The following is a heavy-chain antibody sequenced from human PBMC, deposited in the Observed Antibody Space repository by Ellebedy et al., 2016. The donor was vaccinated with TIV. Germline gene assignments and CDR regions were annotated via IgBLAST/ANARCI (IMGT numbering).Heavy chain of an antibody. V-gene: IGHV3-23*01. CDR3: VRARCGGDCYGPDY. CDR1: GFTFSSYA. CDR2: ISGSGGST. Sequence: GGSLRLSXAASGFTFSSYAMSWVRQAPGKGLEWVSTISGSGGSTYYADSVKGRFTISRDNSKNTLYLQMNSLRAEDTAVYYCVRARCGGDCYGPDYWGQGTLVTVSS. D-gene: IGHD2-21*02. J-gene: IGHJ4*02.